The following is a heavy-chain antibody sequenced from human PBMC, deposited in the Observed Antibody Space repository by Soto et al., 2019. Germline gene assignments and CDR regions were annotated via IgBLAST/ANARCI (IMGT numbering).Heavy chain of an antibody. CDR2: IKSKTDGGTT. V-gene: IGHV3-15*07. CDR3: AKDGSGWPYYYYGMDV. Sequence: PGGSLRLSCAASGFIFSNAWMNWVRQAPGKGLEWVGRIKSKTDGGTTDYAAPVKGRFTISRDDSKNTLYLQMNSLNSEDTAVYYCAKDGSGWPYYYYGMDVWGQGTTVTVSS. J-gene: IGHJ6*02. D-gene: IGHD6-19*01. CDR1: GFIFSNAW.